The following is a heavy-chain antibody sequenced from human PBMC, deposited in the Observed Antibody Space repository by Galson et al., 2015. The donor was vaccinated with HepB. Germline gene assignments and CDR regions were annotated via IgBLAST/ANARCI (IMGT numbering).Heavy chain of an antibody. V-gene: IGHV2-70*11. CDR1: GFSLSTSGMC. CDR2: IDWDDDK. J-gene: IGHJ6*02. D-gene: IGHD3-16*01. CDR3: ARATGEYYYYYGMDV. Sequence: PALVKPTQTLTLTCTFSGFSLSTSGMCVSWIRQPPGKALEWLARIDWDDDKYYSTSLKTRLTISKDTSKNQVVLTMTNMDPVDTATYYCARATGEYYYYYGMDVWGQGTTVIVSS.